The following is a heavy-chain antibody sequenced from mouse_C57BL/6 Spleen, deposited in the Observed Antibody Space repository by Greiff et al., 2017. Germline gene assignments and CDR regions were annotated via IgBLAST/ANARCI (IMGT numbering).Heavy chain of an antibody. CDR1: GYTFTSYW. V-gene: IGHV1-64*01. CDR3: ARAGDLLWSWGYAMDY. D-gene: IGHD2-1*01. J-gene: IGHJ4*01. Sequence: QVQLQQPGAELVKPGASVKLSCKASGYTFTSYWMHWVKQRPGQGLEWIGMIHPNSGRTNYNEKFKSKATLTVDKSSSTAYMQLSSLTSEESAVYYCARAGDLLWSWGYAMDYWGQGTSVTVSS. CDR2: IHPNSGRT.